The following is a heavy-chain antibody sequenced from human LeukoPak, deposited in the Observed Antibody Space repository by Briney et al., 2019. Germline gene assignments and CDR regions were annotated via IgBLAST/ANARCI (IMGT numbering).Heavy chain of an antibody. D-gene: IGHD3-10*01. V-gene: IGHV1-8*03. Sequence: ASVKVSCKASGYTFTSYDINWVRQATGQGLEWMGWMNPNSGNTGYAQKFQGRVTITRNTSISTAYMELRSLRSDDTAVYYCARDLSYHGRAFDYWGQGTLVTVSS. J-gene: IGHJ4*02. CDR3: ARDLSYHGRAFDY. CDR1: GYTFTSYD. CDR2: MNPNSGNT.